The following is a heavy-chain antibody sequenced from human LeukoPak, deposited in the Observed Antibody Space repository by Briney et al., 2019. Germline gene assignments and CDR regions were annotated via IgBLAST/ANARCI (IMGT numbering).Heavy chain of an antibody. J-gene: IGHJ6*03. CDR1: GFTFSSYE. Sequence: GGSLRLSCAASGFTFSSYEVNWVRQASGKGLEWVSYISSSGSTIYYADSVKGRFTISRDNAKNSLYLQMNSLRAEDTAVYYCASGTTGTTGYYYYYYYMDVWGKGTTVTVSS. D-gene: IGHD1-1*01. V-gene: IGHV3-48*03. CDR3: ASGTTGTTGYYYYYYYMDV. CDR2: ISSSGSTI.